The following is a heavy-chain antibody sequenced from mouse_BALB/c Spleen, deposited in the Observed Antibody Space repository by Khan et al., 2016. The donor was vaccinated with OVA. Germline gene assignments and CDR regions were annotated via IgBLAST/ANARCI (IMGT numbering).Heavy chain of an antibody. CDR3: ARAHLLSDFDY. J-gene: IGHJ2*01. Sequence: QVQLKQSGAELARPGASVKLSCKASGYTFTSYWMQWVKQRPGQGLEWIGAIYPGDGDTRYTQKFKGKATLTADKSSSTAYMQLSSLASEDSAVYYCARAHLLSDFDYWGQGTTLTVSS. CDR2: IYPGDGDT. D-gene: IGHD2-1*01. V-gene: IGHV1-87*01. CDR1: GYTFTSYW.